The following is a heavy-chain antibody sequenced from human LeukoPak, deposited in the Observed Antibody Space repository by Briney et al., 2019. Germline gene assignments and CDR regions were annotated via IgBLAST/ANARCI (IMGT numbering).Heavy chain of an antibody. J-gene: IGHJ4*02. Sequence: APVKVSCKASGYTFTGYYMHWVRQAPGQGLEWMGWINPNSGDTNYVQKFQGRVTMTRDTSISTAYMDLSRLRSDDTAVYYCVQFELDYWGQGTLVTVSS. V-gene: IGHV1-2*02. CDR3: VQFELDY. CDR2: INPNSGDT. D-gene: IGHD1-7*01. CDR1: GYTFTGYY.